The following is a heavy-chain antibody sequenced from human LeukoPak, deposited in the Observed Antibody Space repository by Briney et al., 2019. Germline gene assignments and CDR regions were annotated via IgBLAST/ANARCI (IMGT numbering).Heavy chain of an antibody. Sequence: PSETLSLTCTVSGVSISSYYWSWVRQPPGKGLEWIGYFYYSGSTNYNPSLKSRVTISVDTSKNQFSLKLSSVTAADTAVYYCARAKCSGGSCYSGRWFDPWGQGTLVTVSS. CDR2: FYYSGST. CDR3: ARAKCSGGSCYSGRWFDP. D-gene: IGHD2-15*01. V-gene: IGHV4-59*01. J-gene: IGHJ5*02. CDR1: GVSISSYY.